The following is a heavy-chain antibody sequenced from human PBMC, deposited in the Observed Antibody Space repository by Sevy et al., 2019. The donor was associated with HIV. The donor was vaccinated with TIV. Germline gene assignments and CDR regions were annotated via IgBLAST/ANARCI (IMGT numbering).Heavy chain of an antibody. CDR1: GFSLSTSGVG. D-gene: IGHD3-22*01. CDR2: IYWDDDK. Sequence: SGPTLVNPTQTLTLTRTFSGFSLSTSGVGVGWIRQPPGKALEWLALIYWDDDKRYSPSLKSRLTITKDTSKNQVVLTMTNMDPVDTATYYCAHTYYYDSSGYYPARDFDYWGQGTLVTVSS. J-gene: IGHJ4*02. V-gene: IGHV2-5*02. CDR3: AHTYYYDSSGYYPARDFDY.